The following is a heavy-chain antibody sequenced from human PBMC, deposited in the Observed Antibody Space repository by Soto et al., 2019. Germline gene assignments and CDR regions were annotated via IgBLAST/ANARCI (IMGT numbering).Heavy chain of an antibody. D-gene: IGHD3-22*01. CDR1: GGSISSTSSY. CDR3: ARSTRIVAIIDF. Sequence: PSETLSLTCTVSGGSISSTSSYWGWIRQPPGKGLEWIGNIYYSGSTYYNPSLKSRVTISVDTSKNQFSLRLSSVTAADTAVYYRARSTRIVAIIDFWGQGTLDTVSS. V-gene: IGHV4-39*01. J-gene: IGHJ4*02. CDR2: IYYSGST.